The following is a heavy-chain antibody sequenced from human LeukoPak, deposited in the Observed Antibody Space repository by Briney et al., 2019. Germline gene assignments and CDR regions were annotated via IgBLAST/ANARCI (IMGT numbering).Heavy chain of an antibody. D-gene: IGHD3-16*01. CDR1: GYSISSGYY. CDR2: IYHSGST. V-gene: IGHV4-38-2*02. CDR3: ARVGPADY. J-gene: IGHJ4*02. Sequence: PSETLSLTCTVSGYSISSGYYWGWIRQPPGKGLEWIGSIYHSGSTSYNPSLKSRVTISVATSKNQFSLKLSSVTAADTAVYYCARVGPADYWGQGTLVTVSS.